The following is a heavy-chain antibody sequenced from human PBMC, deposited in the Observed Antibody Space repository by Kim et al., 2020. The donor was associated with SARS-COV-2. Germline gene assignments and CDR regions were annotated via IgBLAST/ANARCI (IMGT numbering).Heavy chain of an antibody. V-gene: IGHV6-1*01. CDR3: ARDPQLNYYGMDV. Sequence: AVSVKSRITIHPDTSKNQFALQLNSVTPADPAVYYCARDPQLNYYGMDVWGQGTTVTVSS. J-gene: IGHJ6*02. D-gene: IGHD2-2*01.